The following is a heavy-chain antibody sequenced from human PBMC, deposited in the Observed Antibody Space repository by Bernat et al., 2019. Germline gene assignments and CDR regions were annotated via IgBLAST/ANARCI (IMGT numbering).Heavy chain of an antibody. Sequence: EVQLVESGGGLVQPGGSLRLSCAASGFTFSSYEMNWVRQAPGKGLEWVSYISSSGSTIYYADSVKGRFTISRDNAKNALYLQMNSLRAEDTAVYYCARCGGYGPPTIYGMDVWGQGTTVTVSS. V-gene: IGHV3-48*03. D-gene: IGHD5-12*01. CDR3: ARCGGYGPPTIYGMDV. CDR2: ISSSGSTI. CDR1: GFTFSSYE. J-gene: IGHJ6*02.